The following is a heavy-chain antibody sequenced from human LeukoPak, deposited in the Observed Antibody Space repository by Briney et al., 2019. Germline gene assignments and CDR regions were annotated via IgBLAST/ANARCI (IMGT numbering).Heavy chain of an antibody. CDR2: ISIGSNYI. D-gene: IGHD3-22*01. CDR1: GYTFSSYS. J-gene: IGHJ4*02. V-gene: IGHV3-21*01. Sequence: KTGRSLRLSCAASGYTFSSYSINCVRQAPGKGLEWVSSISIGSNYIYYADSVRGRFSISTDDATHSLYLQMDSQIGDDPAVYYCTRLRRNSDRSGYYYYYDYWGQGTLVTVSS. CDR3: TRLRRNSDRSGYYYYYDY.